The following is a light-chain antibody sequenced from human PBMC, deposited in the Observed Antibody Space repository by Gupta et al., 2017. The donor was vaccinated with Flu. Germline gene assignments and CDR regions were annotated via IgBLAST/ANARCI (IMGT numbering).Light chain of an antibody. J-gene: IGKJ2*01. Sequence: DIQMTQSSSALSASVGDRVTITCRASQNIYNYLNWYQQKPVEAPKLLIYVASRSRSGVASRFSGSGSGTDFTLIIISLQPEDFATYYCQQSDSSPRTLGQGTKLEIK. CDR3: QQSDSSPRT. CDR1: QNIYNY. CDR2: VAS. V-gene: IGKV1-39*01.